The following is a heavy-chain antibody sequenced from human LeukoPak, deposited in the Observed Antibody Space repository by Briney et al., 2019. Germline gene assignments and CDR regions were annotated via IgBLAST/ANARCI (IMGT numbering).Heavy chain of an antibody. J-gene: IGHJ4*02. D-gene: IGHD3-3*01. CDR1: GFTFSSYA. V-gene: IGHV3-23*01. CDR2: ISGSGGST. CDR3: AKGPLEWLLDHFDY. Sequence: GGSLRLSCAASGFTFSSYAMSWVRQAPGKGLVWVSAISGSGGSTYYADSVKGRFTISRDNSKNTLYLQMNGLRAEDTAVYYCAKGPLEWLLDHFDYWGQGTLVTVSS.